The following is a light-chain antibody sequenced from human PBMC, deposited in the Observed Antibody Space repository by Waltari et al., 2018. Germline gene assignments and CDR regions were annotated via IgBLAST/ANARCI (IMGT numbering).Light chain of an antibody. CDR1: QTISNS. J-gene: IGKJ2*01. CDR2: GAS. Sequence: DIQMTQSPSSLSASVGDRVTITCRASQTISNSLNWYQHKPGKAPNLLIYGASSLNSGVSSRFTGSGSGTDFTLTISNLQHEDFATYYCQQTCTTPPYTFGQGTKLELK. CDR3: QQTCTTPPYT. V-gene: IGKV1-39*01.